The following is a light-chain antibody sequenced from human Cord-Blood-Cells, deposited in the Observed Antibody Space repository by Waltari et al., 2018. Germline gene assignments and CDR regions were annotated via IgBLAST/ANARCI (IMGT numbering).Light chain of an antibody. CDR1: QSVLYSTNNKNY. J-gene: IGKJ2*01. Sequence: DIVMIQSPDSLAVSLGERATINCKSSQSVLYSTNNKNYLAWYQQKPGHPPKLLIYGASTRESGVPDRFSGSGSGTDFTLTISSLQAEDVAVYYCQQYYSTPYTFGQGTKLEIK. CDR2: GAS. V-gene: IGKV4-1*01. CDR3: QQYYSTPYT.